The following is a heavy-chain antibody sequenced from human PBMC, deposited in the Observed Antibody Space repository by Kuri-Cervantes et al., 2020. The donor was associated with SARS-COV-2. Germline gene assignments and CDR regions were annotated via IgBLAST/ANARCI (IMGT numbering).Heavy chain of an antibody. J-gene: IGHJ4*02. V-gene: IGHV4-34*01. D-gene: IGHD2-2*01. Sequence: GSLRLSCAVYGGSFSGYYWSWIRQPPGKGLEWIGEINHSGSTNYDPSLKSRVTISVDTSKNQFSLKLSSVTAADTAVYYCARHPPRDLMPWVDWGQGTLVTVSS. CDR2: INHSGST. CDR3: ARHPPRDLMPWVD. CDR1: GGSFSGYY.